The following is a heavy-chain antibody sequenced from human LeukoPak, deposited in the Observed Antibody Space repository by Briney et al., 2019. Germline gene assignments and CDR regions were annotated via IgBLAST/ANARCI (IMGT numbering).Heavy chain of an antibody. CDR1: GDTLSELT. V-gene: IGHV1-24*01. D-gene: IGHD3-10*01. CDR3: AAGGIYSLLDY. CDR2: FDPGAGEI. Sequence: ASVKVSCKVSGDTLSELTMHWVRQAPGKGLEWMGGFDPGAGEILYAQQFQGRVTMTEDTSTDTAYMELTSLRSEGSGAYFCAAGGIYSLLDYWGQGTLVTVSS. J-gene: IGHJ4*02.